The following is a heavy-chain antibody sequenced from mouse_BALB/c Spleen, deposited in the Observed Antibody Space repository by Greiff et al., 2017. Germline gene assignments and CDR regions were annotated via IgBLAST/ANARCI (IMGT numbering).Heavy chain of an antibody. J-gene: IGHJ3*01. CDR3: ARDLRWTSFAY. V-gene: IGHV5-4*02. D-gene: IGHD2-1*01. CDR1: GFTFSDYY. CDR2: ISDGGSYT. Sequence: EVQVVESGGGLVKPGGSLKLSCAASGFTFSDYYMYWVRQTPEKRLEWVATISDGGSYTYYPDSVKGRFTISRDNAKNNLYLQMRSLKSEDTAMYYCARDLRWTSFAYWGQGTLVTVSA.